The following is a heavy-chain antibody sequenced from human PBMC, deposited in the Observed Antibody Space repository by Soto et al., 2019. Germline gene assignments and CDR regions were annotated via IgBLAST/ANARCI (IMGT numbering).Heavy chain of an antibody. CDR3: ANIAPGGQWLMRDY. CDR1: GFTFNSNA. D-gene: IGHD6-19*01. V-gene: IGHV3-23*01. J-gene: IGHJ4*02. Sequence: GGSLRLSCAASGFTFNSNAMSWVRQAPGRGLEWVSTISHNSNGTYYADSVKGRFTISRDNSRNMVYLQMNGLRADDTAIYYCANIAPGGQWLMRDYWGQGTLVTVSS. CDR2: ISHNSNGT.